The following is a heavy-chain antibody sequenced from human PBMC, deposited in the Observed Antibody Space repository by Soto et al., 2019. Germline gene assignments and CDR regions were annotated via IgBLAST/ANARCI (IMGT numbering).Heavy chain of an antibody. CDR3: VSSRAAIYGDAFDV. CDR1: GDSISRYF. D-gene: IGHD2-2*01. CDR2: IYDSGNT. J-gene: IGHJ3*01. Sequence: VQLQESGPGLVKPSETLSLTCSVSGDSISRYFRNWIRQPPGKGLEWIGCIYDSGNTDYNPSLKSRVTMSLSTSKTQFSLNLSSVTAADTAVYYWVSSRAAIYGDAFDVWGQGTMVTVSS. V-gene: IGHV4-59*03.